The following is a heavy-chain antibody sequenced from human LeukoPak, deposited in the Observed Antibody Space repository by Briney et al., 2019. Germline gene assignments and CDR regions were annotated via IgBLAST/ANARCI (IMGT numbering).Heavy chain of an antibody. Sequence: AASVKVSCKASGYTFTNYGISWVRPAPGQGLEWMGWISVYNGNTNYAQKLQGRVTMTTDTSTSTAYMELRSLRSDDTAVYYCARANYDTTGYYFPEYFQHWGQGTLVTVSS. CDR1: GYTFTNYG. CDR3: ARANYDTTGYYFPEYFQH. V-gene: IGHV1-18*01. J-gene: IGHJ1*01. CDR2: ISVYNGNT. D-gene: IGHD3-22*01.